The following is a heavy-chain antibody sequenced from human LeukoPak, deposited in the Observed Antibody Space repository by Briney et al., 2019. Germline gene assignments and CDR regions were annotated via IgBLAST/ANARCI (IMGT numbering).Heavy chain of an antibody. Sequence: PGGSLRLSCTASGFTFGDYAMTWVRQAPRKGLEWVGFIASETYGGTAEYAASVKGRFIISRDGSKSIAYLQMNSLKTEDTAVYYCTRDQTPYYWGQGTLVTVSS. CDR2: IASETYGGTA. J-gene: IGHJ4*02. CDR1: GFTFGDYA. CDR3: TRDQTPYY. V-gene: IGHV3-49*04.